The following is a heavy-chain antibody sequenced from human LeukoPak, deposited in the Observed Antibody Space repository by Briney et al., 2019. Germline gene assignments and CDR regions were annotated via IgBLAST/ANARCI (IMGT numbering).Heavy chain of an antibody. CDR3: VRALPLNVVVVPVAVSSVNY. J-gene: IGHJ4*02. CDR2: INPNSGGT. CDR1: GYTFTGYY. Sequence: GASVKVSCKASGYTFTGYYMHWVRQAPGQGLEWMGWINPNSGGTNYAQKFPGRVTMTRDTSISTDYMELSRLRSDDTAVYYCVRALPLNVVVVPVAVSSVNYWGQGTLVTVSS. V-gene: IGHV1-2*02. D-gene: IGHD2-2*01.